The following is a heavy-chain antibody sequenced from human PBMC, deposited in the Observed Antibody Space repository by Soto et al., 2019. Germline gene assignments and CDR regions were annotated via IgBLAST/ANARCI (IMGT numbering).Heavy chain of an antibody. CDR3: ARPTDYYDSSGYYVAAFDI. CDR2: IHPGDSDT. J-gene: IGHJ3*02. D-gene: IGHD3-22*01. Sequence: PGESLKISCKGSGYSFTSYWIGWVRQMPGKGLEWMGIIHPGDSDTRYSPSFQGQVTISADKSISTAYLQWSSLKASDTAMYYCARPTDYYDSSGYYVAAFDIWGQGTMVTVSS. CDR1: GYSFTSYW. V-gene: IGHV5-51*01.